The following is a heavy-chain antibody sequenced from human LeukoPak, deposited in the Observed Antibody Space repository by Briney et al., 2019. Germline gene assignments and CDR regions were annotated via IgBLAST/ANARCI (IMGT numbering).Heavy chain of an antibody. Sequence: ASVKASCKASGYTFTSYYMHWVRQAPGQGLEWMGIINPSGASTSYAQKFQGRVTMTRHMSTSTVYMELSSLRSEDTAVYYCARTSLDSTCLDYWGQGTLVTVSS. J-gene: IGHJ4*02. CDR2: INPSGAST. CDR1: GYTFTSYY. D-gene: IGHD3-22*01. V-gene: IGHV1-46*01. CDR3: ARTSLDSTCLDY.